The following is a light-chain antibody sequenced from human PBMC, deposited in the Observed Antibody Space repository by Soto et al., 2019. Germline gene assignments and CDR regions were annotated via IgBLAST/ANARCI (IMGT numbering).Light chain of an antibody. CDR1: QSISSW. Sequence: DIPMSQSPSTLSASVEDRVTITCRASQSISSWLAWYQQKPGKAPKLLIYKASSLESGVPSRFSGSGSGTEFTLTISSLQPDDFATYYCQQYNSYSTFGQGTKVDIK. CDR3: QQYNSYST. J-gene: IGKJ1*01. CDR2: KAS. V-gene: IGKV1-5*03.